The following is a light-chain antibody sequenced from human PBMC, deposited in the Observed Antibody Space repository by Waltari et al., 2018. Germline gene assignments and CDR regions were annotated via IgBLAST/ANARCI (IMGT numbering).Light chain of an antibody. J-gene: IGKJ1*01. CDR1: QSVLYSSNNKSY. V-gene: IGKV4-1*01. CDR2: WAS. CDR3: QQYYSTPWT. Sequence: DIVMTQSPDSLAVSLGERATINCKSSQSVLYSSNNKSYLAWYQHKPGQPPKLLMYWASTRESGFPDRFSGSGSGTDFTLTISSLQAEDVAVYYCQQYYSTPWTFGQGTKVEI.